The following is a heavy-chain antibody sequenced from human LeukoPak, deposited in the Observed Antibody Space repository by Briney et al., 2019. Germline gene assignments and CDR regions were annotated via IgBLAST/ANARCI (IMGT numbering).Heavy chain of an antibody. Sequence: GGSLRLSCAASGFTFSDYSMNWVRQAPGKGLEWISYIGISSGNTKYADSVKGRFTISRDDSKNTLYLQMNSLRADDTAVYYCARVTPRVVEMATIGLDYWGQGTLVTVSS. V-gene: IGHV3-48*01. CDR1: GFTFSDYS. J-gene: IGHJ4*02. D-gene: IGHD5-24*01. CDR2: IGISSGNT. CDR3: ARVTPRVVEMATIGLDY.